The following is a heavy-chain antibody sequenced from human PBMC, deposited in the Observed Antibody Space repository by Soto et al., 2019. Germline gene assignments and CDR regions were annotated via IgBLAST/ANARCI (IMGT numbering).Heavy chain of an antibody. Sequence: SETLSLTCTVSGGSISSSSYYWGWIRQPPGKGLEWIGSIYYSGSTYYNPSLKSRVTISVDTSKNQFSLKLSSVTAADTAVYYCALYLGQQLVVDYWGQGTLVTVSS. D-gene: IGHD6-13*01. CDR2: IYYSGST. V-gene: IGHV4-39*01. CDR3: ALYLGQQLVVDY. J-gene: IGHJ4*02. CDR1: GGSISSSSYY.